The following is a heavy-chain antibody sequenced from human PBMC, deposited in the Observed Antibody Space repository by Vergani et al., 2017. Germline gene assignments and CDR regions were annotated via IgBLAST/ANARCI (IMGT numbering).Heavy chain of an antibody. CDR1: GDSISSGVYY. CDR3: ASMVSYGEGDAFRIGYFDS. CDR2: IYSTWST. V-gene: IGHV4-31*03. Sequence: QVQLQESGPGLVKPSQTLSLTCSVSGDSISSGVYYWNWIRQHPGKGLEWIGYIYSTWSTHHNPSLRRRINMSVDTSKNQFSLKLNSVTAADTAMYYCASMVSYGEGDAFRIGYFDSWGPGILVTVAS. D-gene: IGHD5-18*01. J-gene: IGHJ4*02.